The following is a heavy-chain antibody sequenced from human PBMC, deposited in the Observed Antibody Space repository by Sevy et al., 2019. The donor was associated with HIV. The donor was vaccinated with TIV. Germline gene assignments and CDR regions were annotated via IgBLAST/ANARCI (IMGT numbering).Heavy chain of an antibody. CDR3: TTGIPGSKVFDYYDSSGYYSGFDY. D-gene: IGHD3-22*01. CDR2: IKSKTDGGTT. Sequence: GGSLRLSCAASGFTFSNAWMSWVRQAPGKGLEWVGRIKSKTDGGTTDYAAPVKGRFTISRDDSKKTLYLQMNSLKTEETAVYYCTTGIPGSKVFDYYDSSGYYSGFDYWGQGTLVTVSS. V-gene: IGHV3-15*01. CDR1: GFTFSNAW. J-gene: IGHJ4*02.